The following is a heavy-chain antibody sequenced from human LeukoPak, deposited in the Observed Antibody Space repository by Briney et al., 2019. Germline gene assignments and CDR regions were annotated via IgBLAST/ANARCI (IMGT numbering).Heavy chain of an antibody. CDR3: ARVVAGIDY. D-gene: IGHD2-15*01. J-gene: IGHJ4*02. CDR2: MNPNSGNT. CDR1: GYTFTGYY. V-gene: IGHV1-8*02. Sequence: ASVKVSCKASGYTFTGYYMHWVRQATGQGLEWMGWMNPNSGNTDYAQKFQGRVTMTRNTSISTAYMELSSLRSEDTAVYYCARVVAGIDYWGQGTLVTVSS.